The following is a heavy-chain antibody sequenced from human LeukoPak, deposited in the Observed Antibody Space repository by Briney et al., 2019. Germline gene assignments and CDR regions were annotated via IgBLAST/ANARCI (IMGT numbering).Heavy chain of an antibody. CDR1: GGSISSDY. J-gene: IGHJ5*02. CDR2: IYYSGST. CDR3: ARGVPNYDFWSGYYFRGWFDP. Sequence: SETLSLTCTVSGGSISSDYWSWIRQPPGKGLEWIGYIYYSGSTNYNPSLKSRVTISVDTSKNQFSLKLSSVTAADTAVYYCARGVPNYDFWSGYYFRGWFDPWGQGTLVTVSS. D-gene: IGHD3-3*01. V-gene: IGHV4-59*01.